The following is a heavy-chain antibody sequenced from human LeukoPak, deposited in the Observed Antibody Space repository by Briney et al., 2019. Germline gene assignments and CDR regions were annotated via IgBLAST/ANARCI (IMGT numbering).Heavy chain of an antibody. CDR3: ARDRGGSYSFSRYFDY. Sequence: SETLSLTCAVYGGSFSGYYWSWIRQPAGKGLEWIGRIYTSGSTNYNPSLKSRVTMSVDTSKNQFSLKLSSVTAADTAVYYCARDRGGSYSFSRYFDYWGQGTLVTVSS. CDR2: IYTSGST. J-gene: IGHJ4*02. V-gene: IGHV4-4*07. D-gene: IGHD1-26*01. CDR1: GGSFSGYY.